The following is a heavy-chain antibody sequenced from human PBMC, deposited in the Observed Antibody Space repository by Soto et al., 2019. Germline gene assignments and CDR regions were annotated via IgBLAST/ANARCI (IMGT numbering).Heavy chain of an antibody. CDR3: ARGGQDFWSGPFDY. V-gene: IGHV4-4*07. CDR2: IDTSGST. J-gene: IGHJ4*02. D-gene: IGHD3-3*01. CDR1: GGSISNYY. Sequence: SETLSLTCTVSGGSISNYYCNWIRQPAGKGLEWIGRIDTSGSTNYNPSLKSRVTMSVDTSKQEFSLKLSSVTAADTALYYCARGGQDFWSGPFDYWGRGALVTVSS.